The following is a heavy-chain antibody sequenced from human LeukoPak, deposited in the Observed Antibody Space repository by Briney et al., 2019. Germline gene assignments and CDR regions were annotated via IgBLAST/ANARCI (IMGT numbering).Heavy chain of an antibody. Sequence: GGSLRLSCAASGFTFSNSWMSWVRQAPGKGLEWVGRIKSKTDGGTTDYAAPVKGRFTISRDDSKNTLYLQMNSLKTEDTAVYYCNTGYCTNGVCFQSDWFDPWGQGTLVTVSS. CDR3: NTGYCTNGVCFQSDWFDP. V-gene: IGHV3-15*01. CDR2: IKSKTDGGTT. CDR1: GFTFSNSW. D-gene: IGHD2-8*01. J-gene: IGHJ5*02.